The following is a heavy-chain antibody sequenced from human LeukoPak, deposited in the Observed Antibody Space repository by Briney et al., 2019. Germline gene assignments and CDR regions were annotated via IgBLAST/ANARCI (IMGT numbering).Heavy chain of an antibody. CDR3: ARGGYCSSSSCTGIAFDI. CDR1: GYTFTGYY. V-gene: IGHV1-2*02. J-gene: IGHJ3*02. D-gene: IGHD2-2*01. CDR2: INPNSAST. Sequence: ASVKVSCKASGYTFTGYYIHWVRQAPGQGLEWMGWINPNSASTTYTQKFQGRVIMTGDTSINTAYVELSRLRSDDTAVYYCARGGYCSSSSCTGIAFDIWGQGTMVTVSS.